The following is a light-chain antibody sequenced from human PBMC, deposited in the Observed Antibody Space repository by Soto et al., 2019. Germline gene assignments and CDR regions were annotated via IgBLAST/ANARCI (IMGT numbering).Light chain of an antibody. J-gene: IGLJ2*01. CDR1: SSAVGSYIL. Sequence: QSALTQPASVSGSPGQSITISCTGTSSAVGSYILVSWYQQHPGKAPKLMIYEGSRRTSGVSNRFSGSQSGNTASLTISGLRAEDEGYYYCCSYAGSTSVVVFGGGTKVTVL. CDR3: CSYAGSTSVVV. CDR2: EGS. V-gene: IGLV2-23*01.